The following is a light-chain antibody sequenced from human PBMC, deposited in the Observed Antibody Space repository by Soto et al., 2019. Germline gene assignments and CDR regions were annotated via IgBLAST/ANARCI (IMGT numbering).Light chain of an antibody. J-gene: IGKJ4*01. Sequence: DIQLTQSPSFLSAAAGDRVTITCRASQGINDYLAWYQQKPGKAPKLLIYAASTLQSEVPSRFSGSASGTEFTLTISSLQPEDFATYYCQQFNVYPLTFGGGTKVEIK. V-gene: IGKV1-9*01. CDR2: AAS. CDR3: QQFNVYPLT. CDR1: QGINDY.